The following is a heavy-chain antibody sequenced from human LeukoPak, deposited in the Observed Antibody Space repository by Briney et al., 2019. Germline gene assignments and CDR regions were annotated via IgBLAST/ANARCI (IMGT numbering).Heavy chain of an antibody. CDR1: GFTFSSYN. D-gene: IGHD1-26*01. J-gene: IGHJ4*02. CDR2: ISSSSGYI. Sequence: GGSLRLSCAASGFTFSSYNMNWVRQAPGKGLEWVSSISSSSGYIYYADSVMGRFTISRDNAKNSLYLQMNSLRAEDTAVYYCATNIRRIVGATNFDYWGQGTLVTVSS. V-gene: IGHV3-21*04. CDR3: ATNIRRIVGATNFDY.